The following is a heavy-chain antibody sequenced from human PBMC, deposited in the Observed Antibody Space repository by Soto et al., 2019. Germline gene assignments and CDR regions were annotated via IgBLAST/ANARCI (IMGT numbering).Heavy chain of an antibody. CDR3: ARVRYCSGGSCYPRFDP. D-gene: IGHD2-15*01. Sequence: QVQLQESGPGLVKPSQTLSLTCTVSGGPISSGGYYWSWIRQHPGKGLEWIGYIHYSGSTSYNPPRKSRVTISIDTSKNPFSLKLSSVTAADTAVYYCARVRYCSGGSCYPRFDPWGQGTLVTVSS. J-gene: IGHJ5*02. CDR2: IHYSGST. V-gene: IGHV4-31*03. CDR1: GGPISSGGYY.